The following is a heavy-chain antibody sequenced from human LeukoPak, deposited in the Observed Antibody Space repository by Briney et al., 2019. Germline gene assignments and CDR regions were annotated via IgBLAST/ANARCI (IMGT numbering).Heavy chain of an antibody. D-gene: IGHD5-18*01. CDR3: ARDGGYSYSCFDY. V-gene: IGHV3-7*01. CDR2: INKDGSEK. CDR1: GFTLSSYW. J-gene: IGHJ4*02. Sequence: GGSLRLSCASSGFTLSSYWMSWVRQAPGKGREWVANINKDGSEKYSVDSVKGRFTISRVNVKNSLYLQMKRLRAEDTAVYYCARDGGYSYSCFDYWGQGTLVTVSS.